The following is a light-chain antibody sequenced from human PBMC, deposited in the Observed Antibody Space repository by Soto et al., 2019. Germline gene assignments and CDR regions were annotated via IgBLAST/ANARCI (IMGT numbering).Light chain of an antibody. CDR3: AVWDDSLNGSVA. V-gene: IGLV1-47*01. Sequence: QSVLTQAPSASGTPGQRVTISCSGSSSNIGSNFVYWYQKFPGTAPKVLIYRNDQRPSGVPDRFSGFKSGTSASLAISGLRSEDEADYYCAVWDDSLNGSVAFGGGTKLTVL. CDR1: SSNIGSNF. J-gene: IGLJ2*01. CDR2: RND.